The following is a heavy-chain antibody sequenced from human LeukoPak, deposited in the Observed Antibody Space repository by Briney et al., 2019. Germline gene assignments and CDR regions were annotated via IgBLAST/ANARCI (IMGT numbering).Heavy chain of an antibody. Sequence: SETLSLTCAVSGYSISSGYYWGWFRQPRGKGLEWIGCIFHSGNTYYNPSLKSRVSISVDTSKNQFSLKLTSLTAADSAVYYCARQGGSSSPYYYYYMDVWGKGTTVTVSS. V-gene: IGHV4-38-2*01. J-gene: IGHJ6*03. D-gene: IGHD6-13*01. CDR2: IFHSGNT. CDR1: GYSISSGYY. CDR3: ARQGGSSSPYYYYYMDV.